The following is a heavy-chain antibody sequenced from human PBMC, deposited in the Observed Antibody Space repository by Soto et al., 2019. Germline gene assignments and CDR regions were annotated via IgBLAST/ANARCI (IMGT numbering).Heavy chain of an antibody. Sequence: EVQLLESGGGLVQPGGSLRLSCAASGFTFNNYAMTWVRQAPGQGLEWVSAISGGGDTTSYADSVKGRFTVSRDGSKNKLYLQTTRLRAEVTALYYCAKGRGGAGSLTPRVDFWDQGTLFTVAS. CDR2: ISGGGDTT. J-gene: IGHJ4*02. V-gene: IGHV3-23*01. CDR1: GFTFNNYA. D-gene: IGHD3-10*01. CDR3: AKGRGGAGSLTPRVDF.